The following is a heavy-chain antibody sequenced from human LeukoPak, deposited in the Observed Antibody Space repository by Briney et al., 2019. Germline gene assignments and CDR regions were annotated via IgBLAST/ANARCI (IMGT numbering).Heavy chain of an antibody. CDR1: GFTFSTYS. V-gene: IGHV3-48*01. J-gene: IGHJ4*02. Sequence: GGSLRLSCAASGFTFSTYSMNWVRQAPGKGLEWVSYISSSSSTIYYADSVEGRFTISRDNAKNSLYLQMNSLRAEDTAVYYCARGLKDDYWGQGTLVTVSS. CDR3: ARGLKDDY. CDR2: ISSSSSTI.